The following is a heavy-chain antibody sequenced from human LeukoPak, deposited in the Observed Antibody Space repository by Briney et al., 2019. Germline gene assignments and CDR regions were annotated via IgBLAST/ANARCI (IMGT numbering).Heavy chain of an antibody. J-gene: IGHJ4*02. Sequence: PGGSLRLSCAASGFTFSSYAMSWVRQAPGKGLEWVSAISGSGGSTYYADSVKGRFTISRDNSKNTLYLQMNSLRAEDTAVYYCAKVRYSGSYYGYFEYWGQGTLVTVSS. V-gene: IGHV3-23*01. CDR3: AKVRYSGSYYGYFEY. CDR2: ISGSGGST. CDR1: GFTFSSYA. D-gene: IGHD1-26*01.